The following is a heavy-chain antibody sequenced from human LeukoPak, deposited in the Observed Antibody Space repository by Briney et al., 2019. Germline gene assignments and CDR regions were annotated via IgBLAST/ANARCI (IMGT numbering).Heavy chain of an antibody. CDR2: INPDGSER. V-gene: IGHV3-7*03. CDR1: GFSFSSYY. Sequence: RGSLRLSCAASGFSFSSYYMSWVRQAPGKGLEWVALINPDGSERYYVDSVKGRFTISRDNARNSLYLQMDSLRDDDTAMYFCTRDLAAVPGPRMDVWGQGTTVTVSS. J-gene: IGHJ6*02. D-gene: IGHD6-19*01. CDR3: TRDLAAVPGPRMDV.